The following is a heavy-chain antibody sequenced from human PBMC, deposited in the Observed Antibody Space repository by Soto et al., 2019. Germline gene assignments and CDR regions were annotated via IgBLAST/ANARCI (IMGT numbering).Heavy chain of an antibody. J-gene: IGHJ5*02. CDR1: GGAISNYY. Sequence: SVTLSLTRTCAGGAISNYYGSGIRHQDGKGLEWIGRMYTKERTSYNLSFKSRVTMSVDTSKNQFSLKLNAVTAADTAVYYCARDDYQAGGKNCFDPWGQANPVTGSS. CDR3: ARDDYQAGGKNCFDP. CDR2: MYTKERT. D-gene: IGHD3-16*01. V-gene: IGHV4-4*07.